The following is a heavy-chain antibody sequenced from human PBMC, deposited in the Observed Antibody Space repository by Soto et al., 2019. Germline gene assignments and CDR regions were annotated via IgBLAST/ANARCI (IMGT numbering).Heavy chain of an antibody. D-gene: IGHD3-10*01. CDR3: ARGEGSGRNALGQ. V-gene: IGHV3-66*01. J-gene: IGHJ4*02. CDR2: IQDGGSI. Sequence: EVLLEESGGDLVQPGGSLRLSCAASGFSVSNNYMTWVRQVPGKGLEWVSVIQDGGSITYADSVRDRFTISRDSSKNTVFLQMSSLRPEDTAVYFCARGEGSGRNALGQWGQGTLVTVSS. CDR1: GFSVSNNY.